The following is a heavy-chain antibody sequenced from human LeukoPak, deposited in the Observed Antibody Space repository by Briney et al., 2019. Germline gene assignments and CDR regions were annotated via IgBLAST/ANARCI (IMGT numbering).Heavy chain of an antibody. D-gene: IGHD5-24*01. CDR2: INHSGST. J-gene: IGHJ4*02. CDR3: ARVARDGYSY. CDR1: GGSFSGYY. V-gene: IGHV4-34*01. Sequence: SETLSLTCAVYGGSFSGYYWSWIRQPPGKGLEWIGEINHSGSTNYNPSLKSRATISVDTSKNQFSLKLSSVTAADTAVYYCARVARDGYSYWGQGTLVTVSS.